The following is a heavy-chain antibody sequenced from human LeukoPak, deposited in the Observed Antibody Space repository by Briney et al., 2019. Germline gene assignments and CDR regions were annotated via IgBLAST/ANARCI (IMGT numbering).Heavy chain of an antibody. Sequence: GGSLRLSCAASGFTFSSYSMNWVRQAPGKGLEWVSYISSSSSSTIYYADSVKGRFTISRDNAKNSLYLQMNSLRAEDTAVYYCARRIAVAGMADHWYFDLWGRGTLVTVSS. CDR1: GFTFSSYS. D-gene: IGHD6-19*01. V-gene: IGHV3-48*01. CDR2: ISSSSSSTI. CDR3: ARRIAVAGMADHWYFDL. J-gene: IGHJ2*01.